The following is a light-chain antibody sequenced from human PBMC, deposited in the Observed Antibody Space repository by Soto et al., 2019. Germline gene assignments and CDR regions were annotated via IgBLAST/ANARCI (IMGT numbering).Light chain of an antibody. Sequence: EVVLTQSPATLSLSPGARATLSCRASQSVSKYLYWYQQRPGQAPRLLIYDTSNRATGIPPRFSGSGSGTAFSLTISTLEPEDFAVYYCQHRANWPWTFGQGTRVEI. CDR2: DTS. V-gene: IGKV3-11*01. J-gene: IGKJ1*01. CDR3: QHRANWPWT. CDR1: QSVSKY.